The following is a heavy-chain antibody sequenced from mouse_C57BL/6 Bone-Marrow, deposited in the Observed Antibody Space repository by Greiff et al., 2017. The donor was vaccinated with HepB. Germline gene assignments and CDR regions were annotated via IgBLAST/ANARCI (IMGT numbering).Heavy chain of an antibody. D-gene: IGHD2-5*01. J-gene: IGHJ3*01. Sequence: EVQLVESGGGLVQPKGSLKLSCAASGFSFNTYAMNWVRQAPGKGLEWVARIRSKSNNYATYYADSVKDRFTISRDDSESMLYLQMNNLKTDDTAMYYCASSYSNYPFAYWGQGTLVTVSA. CDR2: IRSKSNNYAT. CDR1: GFSFNTYA. CDR3: ASSYSNYPFAY. V-gene: IGHV10-1*01.